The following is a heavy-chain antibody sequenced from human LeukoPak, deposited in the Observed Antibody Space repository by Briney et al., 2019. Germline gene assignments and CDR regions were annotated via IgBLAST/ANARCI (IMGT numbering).Heavy chain of an antibody. CDR2: IKEDGSEK. V-gene: IGHV3-7*01. J-gene: IGHJ4*02. CDR3: ARDWWTDS. CDR1: GFTFSNYW. D-gene: IGHD2-15*01. Sequence: GGSLRLSCAASGFTFSNYWMSWVRQAPGKGLEWVANIKEDGSEKYYVDSVKGRFAFSRDNAKNSLYLQMNSLRVEDTAVYYCARDWWTDSWGQGTLVTVSS.